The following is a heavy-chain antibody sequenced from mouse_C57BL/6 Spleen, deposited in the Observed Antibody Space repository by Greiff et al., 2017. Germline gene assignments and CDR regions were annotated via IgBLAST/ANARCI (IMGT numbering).Heavy chain of an antibody. CDR3: ARSWDGNY. V-gene: IGHV1-82*01. Sequence: VQLQQSGPELVKPGASVKISCKASGYAFSSSWMNWVKQRPGKGLEWIGRIYPGDGDTNYNGKFKGKATLTADKSSSTAYMQLSSLTSEDSAVYFCARSWDGNYWGQGTTLTGSS. J-gene: IGHJ2*01. D-gene: IGHD4-1*01. CDR1: GYAFSSSW. CDR2: IYPGDGDT.